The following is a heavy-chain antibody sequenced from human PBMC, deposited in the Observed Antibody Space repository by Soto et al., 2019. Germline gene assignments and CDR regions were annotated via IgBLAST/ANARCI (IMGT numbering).Heavy chain of an antibody. D-gene: IGHD5-12*01. J-gene: IGHJ6*03. V-gene: IGHV1-46*03. CDR3: ARGGDSGYGLYYYYYYYMDV. Sequence: ASVKVSCKASGYTFTSYYMHWVRQPPGQGLEWMGIINPSGGSTSYAQKFQGRVTMTRDTSTSTVYMELSSLRSEDTAVYYCARGGDSGYGLYYYYYYYMDVWGKGTTVTVSS. CDR1: GYTFTSYY. CDR2: INPSGGST.